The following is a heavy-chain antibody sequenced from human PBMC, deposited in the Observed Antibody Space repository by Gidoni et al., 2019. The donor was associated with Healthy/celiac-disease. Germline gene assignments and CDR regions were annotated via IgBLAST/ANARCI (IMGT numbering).Heavy chain of an antibody. CDR3: ARARYCSSTSCYNWFDP. CDR2: IIPIFGTA. CDR1: GDTVSSYA. J-gene: IGHJ5*02. V-gene: IGHV1-69*18. Sequence: QVPRVQTGAACKKPGCSVKVSCKDSGDTVSSYAISWLRQAPGHGLESMGRIIPIFGTANYAQKYQGRVTITADESTSTAYMELSSLRSEDTAVYCCARARYCSSTSCYNWFDPWGQGTLVTVSS. D-gene: IGHD2-2*01.